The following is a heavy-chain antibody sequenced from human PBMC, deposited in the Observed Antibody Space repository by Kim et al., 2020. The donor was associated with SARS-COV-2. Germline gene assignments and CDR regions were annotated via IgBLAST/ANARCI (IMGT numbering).Heavy chain of an antibody. V-gene: IGHV3-23*01. CDR2: IDGSDGTT. CDR1: GFTFTGYA. Sequence: GGSLRLSCTTSGFTFTGYAMSWVRQAPGKGLEWVSSIDGSDGTTYYVDSVKGRFTISRDNSKNTLYFQMNSLRADDTAVYYCMKGGWGWIWDHWGQGNRV. D-gene: IGHD2-2*03. CDR3: MKGGWGWIWDH. J-gene: IGHJ4*02.